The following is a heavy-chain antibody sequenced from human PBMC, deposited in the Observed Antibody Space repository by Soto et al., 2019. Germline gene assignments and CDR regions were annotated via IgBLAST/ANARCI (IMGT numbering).Heavy chain of an antibody. Sequence: EVQLVESGGGLVQPGGSLRLSCAASGFTVSSNYMSWVRQAPGKGLEWVSVIYSGGSTYYADSVKGRFTISRDNSKNTLYLQMNSLRAEDTAVYYCAREKGYYDSSGYHTPFDYWGQGTLVTVSS. CDR2: IYSGGST. CDR1: GFTVSSNY. J-gene: IGHJ4*02. V-gene: IGHV3-66*01. D-gene: IGHD3-22*01. CDR3: AREKGYYDSSGYHTPFDY.